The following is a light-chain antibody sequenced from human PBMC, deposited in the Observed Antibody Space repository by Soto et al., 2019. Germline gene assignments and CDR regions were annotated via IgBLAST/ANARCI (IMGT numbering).Light chain of an antibody. V-gene: IGKV2-28*01. CDR1: QSLLHSNGYNY. CDR2: LGS. CDR3: MQALQTPFT. J-gene: IGKJ3*01. Sequence: DIVMTQSPLSLPVTPGDPASISCRSSQSLLHSNGYNYLDWYLQKPGQSPQLLIYLGSNQASGVPDRFSGSGSGTDFTLKISRVEADDVGVYYCMQALQTPFTFGPGTKVDIE.